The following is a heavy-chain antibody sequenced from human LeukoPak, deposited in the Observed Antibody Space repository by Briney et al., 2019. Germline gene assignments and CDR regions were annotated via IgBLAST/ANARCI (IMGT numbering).Heavy chain of an antibody. Sequence: GGSLRLSCAASGFTFSSYATSWVRQAPGKGLEWVSAISGSGGSTYYAVSVKGRFTISRDNSKNTLYLQMNSLRAEDTAVYYCAKSPFAGAMIVVLYYFDYWGQGTLVTVSS. D-gene: IGHD3-22*01. CDR2: ISGSGGST. V-gene: IGHV3-23*01. CDR1: GFTFSSYA. J-gene: IGHJ4*02. CDR3: AKSPFAGAMIVVLYYFDY.